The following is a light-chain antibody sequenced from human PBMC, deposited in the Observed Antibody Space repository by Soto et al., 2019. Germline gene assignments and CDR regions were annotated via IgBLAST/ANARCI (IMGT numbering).Light chain of an antibody. Sequence: QSVLTQPASVSGSPGQSITISCTGTSSDVGGFDYVSWYQQHPGKAPKLMIYEVNNRPSGVSHRFSGSKSANTASLTISGLQAEDEADYYCSSYTRSSNVVFGGGTKLTVL. CDR2: EVN. CDR3: SSYTRSSNVV. J-gene: IGLJ2*01. CDR1: SSDVGGFDY. V-gene: IGLV2-14*01.